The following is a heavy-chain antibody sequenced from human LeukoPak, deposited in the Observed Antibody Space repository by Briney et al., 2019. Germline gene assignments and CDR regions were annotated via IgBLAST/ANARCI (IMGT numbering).Heavy chain of an antibody. CDR2: VYYSGST. CDR1: GDPISSYSDYANYK. V-gene: IGHV4-61*01. J-gene: IGHJ4*02. Sequence: SETLSLTCTVSGDPISSYSDYANYKWTWVRRPPGTGLEWIGYVYYSGSTNYNPSLKSRVTISVDTSKNQFSLKLTSVTAADTAVYYCAREYSGFDYWGQGTLVTVSS. D-gene: IGHD5-12*01. CDR3: AREYSGFDY.